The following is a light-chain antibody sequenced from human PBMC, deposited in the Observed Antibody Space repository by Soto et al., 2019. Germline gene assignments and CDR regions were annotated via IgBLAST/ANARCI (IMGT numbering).Light chain of an antibody. CDR2: DAS. CDR3: QQYNSWPLT. CDR1: QSVRSS. V-gene: IGKV3D-15*01. J-gene: IGKJ4*01. Sequence: EIVMTQSPGTLSVSPGERATLFCRASQSVRSSLAWYQQKPGQAPRLFIYDASTRATGVPTRISGSGSGTEFTLTISSLQSEDFAVYYCQQYNSWPLTFGGGTKVDIK.